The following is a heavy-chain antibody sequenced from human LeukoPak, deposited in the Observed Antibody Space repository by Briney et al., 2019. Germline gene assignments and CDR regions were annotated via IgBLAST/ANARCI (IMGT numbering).Heavy chain of an antibody. J-gene: IGHJ4*02. D-gene: IGHD6-19*01. Sequence: QTGGSLRLSCAASGFTFSSYAMSWVRQAPGKGLEWVSAISGSGGSTYYADSVKGRFTISRDNSKNTLYLQMNSLRAEDTAVYYCGVAVAGKRAFDYWGQGTLVTVSS. CDR1: GFTFSSYA. V-gene: IGHV3-23*01. CDR3: GVAVAGKRAFDY. CDR2: ISGSGGST.